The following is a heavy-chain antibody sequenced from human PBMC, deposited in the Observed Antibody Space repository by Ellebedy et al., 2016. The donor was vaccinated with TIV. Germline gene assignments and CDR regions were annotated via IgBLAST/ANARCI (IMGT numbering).Heavy chain of an antibody. CDR2: ISYSGST. CDR1: GGSISSSTYY. J-gene: IGHJ5*02. V-gene: IGHV4-39*07. CDR3: TRGKGDP. Sequence: SETLSLXCPVSGGSISSSTYYWGWIRQPPGKGLEWIGIISYSGSTYYNPALKSRATISVDTSKTQFSLKLTSVTAADTAVYYCTRGKGDPWGQGTLVTVSS.